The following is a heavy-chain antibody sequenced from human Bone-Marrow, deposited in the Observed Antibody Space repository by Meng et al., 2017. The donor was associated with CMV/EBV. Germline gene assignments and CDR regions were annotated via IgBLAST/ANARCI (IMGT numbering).Heavy chain of an antibody. J-gene: IGHJ4*02. D-gene: IGHD5-24*01. CDR2: IYYSGST. CDR1: GGSISSSSYY. Sequence: GSLRLSCTVPGGSISSSSYYWGWIRQPPGKGLEWIGSIYYSGSTYYNPSLKSRVTISVDTSKNQFSLKLSSVTAADTAVYYCARHSIGSENFDYWGQGPRVTGSS. V-gene: IGHV4-39*01. CDR3: ARHSIGSENFDY.